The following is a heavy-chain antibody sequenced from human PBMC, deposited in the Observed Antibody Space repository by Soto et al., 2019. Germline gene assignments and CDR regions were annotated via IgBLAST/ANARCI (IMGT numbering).Heavy chain of an antibody. CDR2: ISSSSSTI. CDR1: GFTFSSYS. V-gene: IGHV3-48*01. D-gene: IGHD3-3*01. J-gene: IGHJ4*02. CDR3: ARAQRFFDY. Sequence: EVQLVESGAGLVQPGGSLRLSCAASGFTFSSYSMNWVRQAPGKGLEWVSYISSSSSTIYYADSVKGRFTISRDNAKNSLYLQMNSLRAEDTAVYYCARAQRFFDYWGQGTLVTVSS.